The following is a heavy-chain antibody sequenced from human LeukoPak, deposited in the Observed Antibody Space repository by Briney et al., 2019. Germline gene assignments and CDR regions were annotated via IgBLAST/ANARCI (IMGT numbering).Heavy chain of an antibody. V-gene: IGHV3-11*04. D-gene: IGHD3-9*01. Sequence: GGSLRLSCAASGYTFSDYYMSWIRQAPGKGLEWVSYISSSGSTIYYADSVKGRFTISRDNAKNPLYLQMNSLRAEDTVFYFCPKAAYDILTGPFDAFDIWGQGTMVTVSS. J-gene: IGHJ3*02. CDR1: GYTFSDYY. CDR2: ISSSGSTI. CDR3: PKAAYDILTGPFDAFDI.